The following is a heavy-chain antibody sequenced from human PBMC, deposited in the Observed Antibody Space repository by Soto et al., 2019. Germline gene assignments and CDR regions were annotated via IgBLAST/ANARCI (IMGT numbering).Heavy chain of an antibody. J-gene: IGHJ6*02. V-gene: IGHV3-9*01. CDR3: AKDMKRGSTYYDFWSGYYGYYYYGMDV. Sequence: GGSLRLSCTASGFTFDDYAMHWVRQAPGKGLEWVSGISWNSGSIGYADSVKGRFTISRDNAKNSLYLQMNSLRAEDTALYYCAKDMKRGSTYYDFWSGYYGYYYYGMDVWGQGTTVTVSS. D-gene: IGHD3-3*01. CDR2: ISWNSGSI. CDR1: GFTFDDYA.